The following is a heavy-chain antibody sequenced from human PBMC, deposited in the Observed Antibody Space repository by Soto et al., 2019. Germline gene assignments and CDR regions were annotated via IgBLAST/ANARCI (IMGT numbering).Heavy chain of an antibody. CDR1: GFTFSSYA. D-gene: IGHD6-13*01. CDR3: AKDGKIAAAGTWVKYFDY. J-gene: IGHJ4*02. V-gene: IGHV3-23*01. CDR2: ISGSGDKT. Sequence: SLRLSCAASGFTFSSYAMSWVRQAPGKGLEWVSAISGSGDKTYYADSVKGRITISRDNSKNTLYLQMNSLRAEDTAVYYCAKDGKIAAAGTWVKYFDYWGQGTLVTVSS.